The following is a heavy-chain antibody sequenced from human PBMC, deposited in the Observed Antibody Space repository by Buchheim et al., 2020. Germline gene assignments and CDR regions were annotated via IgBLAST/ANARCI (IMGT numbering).Heavy chain of an antibody. CDR3: ARDTPTVVYYYYGMDV. J-gene: IGHJ6*02. CDR2: INSSGGRT. V-gene: IGHV1-46*01. Sequence: QVQLVQSGAEVKKPGASVKVSCKASGYTFTSYYMHWVRQSPGQGLEWMGIINSSGGRTSYEQKFEGRVTMTRDTSTSTVYMELSSLRSEDTAVYYCARDTPTVVYYYYGMDVWGQGTT. D-gene: IGHD4-23*01. CDR1: GYTFTSYY.